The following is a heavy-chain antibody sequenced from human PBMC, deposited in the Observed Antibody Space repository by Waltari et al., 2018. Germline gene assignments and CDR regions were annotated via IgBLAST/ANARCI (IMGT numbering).Heavy chain of an antibody. CDR3: ARDSRVRGVTGY. J-gene: IGHJ4*02. D-gene: IGHD2-21*02. CDR1: GGSISSSSYS. CDR2: IYYSGST. Sequence: QLQLQESGPGLVKPSEALSLHCTVAGGSISSSSYSWGWIRQPPGKGLEWIGSIYYSGSTYYNPSLKSRVTRSVDTSKNQFALKLSAVTAADTAVYCCARDSRVRGVTGYWGQGTLVTVSS. V-gene: IGHV4-39*07.